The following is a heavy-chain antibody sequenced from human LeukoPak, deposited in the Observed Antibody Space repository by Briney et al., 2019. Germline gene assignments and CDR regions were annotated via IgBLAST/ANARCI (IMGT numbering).Heavy chain of an antibody. CDR3: ARILDCSSSSCSYGMDV. V-gene: IGHV4-59*08. D-gene: IGHD2-15*01. Sequence: SETLSLTCAVSGGFMSSYYWSWIRQPPGKGLEWIGYIFYSGSTNYNPSLKSRVTISVDTSKNQFSLKLSFVTAADTAVYYCARILDCSSSSCSYGMDVWGQGTTVTVPS. CDR2: IFYSGST. CDR1: GGFMSSYY. J-gene: IGHJ6*02.